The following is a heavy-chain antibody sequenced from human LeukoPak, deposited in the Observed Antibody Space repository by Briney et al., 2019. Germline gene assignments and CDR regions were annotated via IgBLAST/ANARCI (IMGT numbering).Heavy chain of an antibody. D-gene: IGHD2-15*01. Sequence: ASVKVSCKASGYTFTGYYMHWVRQAPGQGLEWMGWINPNSGGTNYAQKFQGRVTMTRDTSISTAYMELSRLRSEDTAVYYCARDPVVVVAASDYYYYYMDVWGKGTTVTVSS. CDR2: INPNSGGT. CDR1: GYTFTGYY. CDR3: ARDPVVVVAASDYYYYYMDV. J-gene: IGHJ6*03. V-gene: IGHV1-2*02.